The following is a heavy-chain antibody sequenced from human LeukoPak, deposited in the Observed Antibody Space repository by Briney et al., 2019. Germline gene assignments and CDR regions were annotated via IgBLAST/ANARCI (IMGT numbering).Heavy chain of an antibody. D-gene: IGHD4/OR15-4a*01. CDR1: GYTFTNYD. J-gene: IGHJ4*02. V-gene: IGHV1-18*01. CDR3: ARLAYRAKYIDY. CDR2: ISVYNGNT. Sequence: ASVKVSCKASGYTFTNYDISWVRQAPGQGLEWMGWISVYNGNTNYAQKLQGRVTMTTDTSTSTAYMELWSLRSDDTAVYYCARLAYRAKYIDYWGQGTLVTVSS.